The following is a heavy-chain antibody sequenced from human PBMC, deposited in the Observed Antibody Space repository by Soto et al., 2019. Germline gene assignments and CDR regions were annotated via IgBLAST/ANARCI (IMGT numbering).Heavy chain of an antibody. Sequence: PRGSLTLSCAVSGFPFSSFAMTWIRQAPGKGLQWVSAISSDGAATYYGDSVKGRFTMSRDNTNNDLYLQMNSLTVDDTAIFFCAKTTRPPPPEHWGQGALVTVSS. CDR2: ISSDGAAT. J-gene: IGHJ1*01. D-gene: IGHD6-6*01. CDR3: AKTTRPPPPEH. V-gene: IGHV3-23*01. CDR1: GFPFSSFA.